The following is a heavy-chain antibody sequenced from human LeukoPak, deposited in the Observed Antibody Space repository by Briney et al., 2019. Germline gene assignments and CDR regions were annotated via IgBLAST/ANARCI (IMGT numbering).Heavy chain of an antibody. CDR3: ARRPRRGATARRDFQH. J-gene: IGHJ1*01. V-gene: IGHV4-39*01. Sequence: PSETLSLTCTVSGGSDSSGSYYWSWIRQPPGKGLEWIGSIYYSGSTYYNPSLKSRVTISVDTSKNQISLKLSSVTAADTAVYYCARRPRRGATARRDFQHWGQGTLVTVSS. CDR2: IYYSGST. CDR1: GGSDSSGSYY. D-gene: IGHD1-26*01.